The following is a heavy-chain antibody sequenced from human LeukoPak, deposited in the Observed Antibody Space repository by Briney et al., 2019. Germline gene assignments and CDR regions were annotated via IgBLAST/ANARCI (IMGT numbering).Heavy chain of an antibody. CDR3: ARDTIFGVVKLDV. CDR1: GFTFSSYW. J-gene: IGHJ6*04. V-gene: IGHV3-74*01. Sequence: GGSLRLSCAASGFTFSSYWMHWVRQAPGKGLVWVSRINTDGSSTSNADSVKGRFTISRDNAKNTLYLQMNSLRAEDTAVYYCARDTIFGVVKLDVWGKGTTVTVSS. CDR2: INTDGSST. D-gene: IGHD3-3*01.